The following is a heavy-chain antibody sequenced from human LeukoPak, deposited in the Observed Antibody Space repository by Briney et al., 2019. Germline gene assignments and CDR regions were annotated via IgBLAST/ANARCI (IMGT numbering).Heavy chain of an antibody. D-gene: IGHD5-24*01. CDR2: FDPEDGET. V-gene: IGHV1-24*01. J-gene: IGHJ4*02. Sequence: ASVKVSCKVSGYSLTELSMHWVRQPPAKGLGWVGGFDPEDGETIYAQKFQGRVTMTEDTSTDTAYMELSSLRSEDTAVYCCATPFPDGYNIGDFDYWGQGTLVTVSS. CDR3: ATPFPDGYNIGDFDY. CDR1: GYSLTELS.